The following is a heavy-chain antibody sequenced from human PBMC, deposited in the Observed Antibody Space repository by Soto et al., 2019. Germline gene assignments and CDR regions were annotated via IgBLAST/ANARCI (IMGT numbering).Heavy chain of an antibody. J-gene: IGHJ5*02. CDR1: GDSVSSNSAA. D-gene: IGHD5-12*01. CDR2: TYYRSKWYN. Sequence: SPTLSLTCAISGDSVSSNSAAWNWIRQSPSRGLEWLGRTYYRSKWYNDYAVSVKSRITINPDTSKNQFSLQLNSVTPEDTAVYYCARDQGFLRINWFDPWGQGTLVTVSS. CDR3: ARDQGFLRINWFDP. V-gene: IGHV6-1*01.